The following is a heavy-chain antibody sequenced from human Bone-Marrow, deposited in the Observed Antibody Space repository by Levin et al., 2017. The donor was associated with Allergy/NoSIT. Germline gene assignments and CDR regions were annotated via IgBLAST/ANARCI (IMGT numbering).Heavy chain of an antibody. D-gene: IGHD3-22*01. Sequence: GESLKISCAASGFTFSRAWMTWVRQAPGKGLECVGRIKSKINGETTDYAAPVKGRFTISRDDSKSTLYLQMNSLTTEDTAMYYCTADLEESSSYSCDYWGQGIMLTVSS. CDR3: TADLEESSSYSCDY. J-gene: IGHJ4*02. CDR2: IKSKINGETT. V-gene: IGHV3-15*05. CDR1: GFTFSRAW.